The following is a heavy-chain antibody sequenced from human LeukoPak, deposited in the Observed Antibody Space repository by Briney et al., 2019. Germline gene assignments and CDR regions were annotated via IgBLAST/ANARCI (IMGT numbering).Heavy chain of an antibody. Sequence: PGGSLRLSCAASGFTFSSYGMHWVRQAPGKGLEWVAFIRYDGSNKYYADSVKGRFTISRGNSKNTLYLQMNSLRAEDTAVYYCAKDRYGSGSLWAIDIWGQGTMVTVSS. J-gene: IGHJ3*02. D-gene: IGHD3-10*01. V-gene: IGHV3-30*02. CDR3: AKDRYGSGSLWAIDI. CDR1: GFTFSSYG. CDR2: IRYDGSNK.